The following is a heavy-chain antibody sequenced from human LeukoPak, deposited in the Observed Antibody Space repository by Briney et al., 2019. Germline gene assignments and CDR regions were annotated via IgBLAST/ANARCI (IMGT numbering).Heavy chain of an antibody. D-gene: IGHD3/OR15-3a*01. Sequence: ASVLVSCKASGYTFTDYYFHWIRQTPGQGLEWMGGIHPKSGGAKYGQKFQGRVTMTRDTSITTGYMELSRLTSDDTAVYHCAIESPSGTSDFSKCFGFWGQGTLVTVSS. CDR1: GYTFTDYY. J-gene: IGHJ4*02. CDR2: IHPKSGGA. CDR3: AIESPSGTSDFSKCFGF. V-gene: IGHV1-2*02.